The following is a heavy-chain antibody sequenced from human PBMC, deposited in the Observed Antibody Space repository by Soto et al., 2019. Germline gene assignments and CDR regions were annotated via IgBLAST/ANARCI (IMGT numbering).Heavy chain of an antibody. Sequence: EVQLLESGGGLVQPGGSLRLSCAASGFTFSTFDMSWVRQAPGKGLEWVSAILGSTGNTYYADSVKGRFTISKDNSENTLFLHRNSPRPEDTALYYCTKGAWLDYWGQGMLVTVSS. CDR3: TKGAWLDY. CDR1: GFTFSTFD. V-gene: IGHV3-23*01. D-gene: IGHD3-9*01. J-gene: IGHJ4*02. CDR2: ILGSTGNT.